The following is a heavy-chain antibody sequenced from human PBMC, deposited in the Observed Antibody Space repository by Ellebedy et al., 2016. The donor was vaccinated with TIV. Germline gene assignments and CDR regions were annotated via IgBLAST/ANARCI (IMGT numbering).Heavy chain of an antibody. CDR1: GGSFSDYF. J-gene: IGHJ4*02. D-gene: IGHD5-12*01. V-gene: IGHV4-34*01. CDR2: VTHYGTT. CDR3: ATHGVDSGYDFGY. Sequence: SETLSLTXTVYGGSFSDYFWSWFRQPPAKGLEWMGEVTHYGTTNYSPSLKSRVTISRDTSKTQFSLRLSSVTAADTAVYYCATHGVDSGYDFGYWGQGTLVTVSS.